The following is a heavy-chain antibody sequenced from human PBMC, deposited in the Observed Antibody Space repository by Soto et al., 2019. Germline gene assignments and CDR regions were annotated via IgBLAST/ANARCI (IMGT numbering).Heavy chain of an antibody. V-gene: IGHV1-69*01. CDR1: GGTFSSYA. J-gene: IGHJ4*02. CDR2: IIPIFGTA. CDR3: AIVIGDYGEPPFDY. D-gene: IGHD4-17*01. Sequence: QVQLVQSGAEVKKPGSSVKVSCKASGGTFSSYAISWVRQAPGQGLEWMGGIIPIFGTANYAQKFQGRVRTTAHDSTSTAYMELSSLRSEDTAVYYCAIVIGDYGEPPFDYWGQGTLVTVCS.